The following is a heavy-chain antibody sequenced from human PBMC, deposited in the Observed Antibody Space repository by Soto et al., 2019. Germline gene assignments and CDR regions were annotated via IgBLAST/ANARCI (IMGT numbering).Heavy chain of an antibody. CDR3: ARVTPDYGDYRYYFDY. V-gene: IGHV4-31*03. J-gene: IGHJ4*02. CDR2: IYYSGST. Sequence: SETLSLTCTVSGDSISSGGYYWSWIRQHPGKGLEWIGYIYYSGSTYCNPSLKSRVTISVDTSKNQFSLKLSSVTAADTAVYYCARVTPDYGDYRYYFDYRGQGTLVTVSS. CDR1: GDSISSGGYY. D-gene: IGHD4-17*01.